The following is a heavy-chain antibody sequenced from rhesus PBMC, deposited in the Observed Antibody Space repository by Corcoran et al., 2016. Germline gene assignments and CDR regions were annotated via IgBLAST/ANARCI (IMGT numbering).Heavy chain of an antibody. CDR2: ICGGGIT. Sequence: EVQLVESGGGLAKPGGSLRLSCAASGFTFSNYAMNWVRQAPGKGLEWFSAICGGGITCYADSVKGRFTIPRDNSKNTLSLQMNSLRPEDTAVYFCAKKVGQSGGNDGLDSWGQGVVVTVSS. CDR3: AKKVGQSGGNDGLDS. CDR1: GFTFSNYA. V-gene: IGHV3-103*01. J-gene: IGHJ6*01. D-gene: IGHD6-37*01.